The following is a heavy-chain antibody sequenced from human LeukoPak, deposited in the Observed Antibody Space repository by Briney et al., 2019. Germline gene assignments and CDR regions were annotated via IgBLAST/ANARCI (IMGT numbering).Heavy chain of an antibody. J-gene: IGHJ4*02. CDR2: IYYSGST. V-gene: IGHV4-30-4*01. CDR1: GGSISSGDYY. Sequence: PSETLSLTCTVSGGSISSGDYYWSWIRQPPGKGLEWIGYIYYSGSTYYNPSLKSRVTISVDTSKNQFSLKLSSVTAADTAVYYCARGRGWQLLRDGYYFDYWGQGTLVTVSS. CDR3: ARGRGWQLLRDGYYFDY. D-gene: IGHD2-15*01.